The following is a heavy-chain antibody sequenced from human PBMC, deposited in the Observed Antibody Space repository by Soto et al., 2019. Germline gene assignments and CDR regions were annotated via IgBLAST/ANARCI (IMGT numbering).Heavy chain of an antibody. Sequence: PGGSLRLSCAASGFTFSSYAMSWVRQAPGKGLEWVSAISGSGGSTYYAESVKGRFTISRDNSKNTLYLQMNSLRAEDTAVHYCAKARADYYDSSGYPVDYWGQGTLVTVSS. CDR2: ISGSGGST. V-gene: IGHV3-23*01. D-gene: IGHD3-22*01. CDR1: GFTFSSYA. J-gene: IGHJ4*02. CDR3: AKARADYYDSSGYPVDY.